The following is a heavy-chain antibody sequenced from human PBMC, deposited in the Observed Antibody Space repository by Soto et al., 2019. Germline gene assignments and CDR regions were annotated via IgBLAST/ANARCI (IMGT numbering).Heavy chain of an antibody. D-gene: IGHD5-12*01. J-gene: IGHJ6*02. V-gene: IGHV2-5*02. CDR1: GFSLSTSGVG. Sequence: QITLKESGPTLVKPTQTLTLTCTFSGFSLSTSGVGVGWIRQPPGKALEWLALIYWDDDKRYSPSLKSRLTITKDTSKNQVVLTMTNMDPVDTATYYCAHNSGYDYMCYYYYYGMDVWGQGTTVTVSS. CDR2: IYWDDDK. CDR3: AHNSGYDYMCYYYYYGMDV.